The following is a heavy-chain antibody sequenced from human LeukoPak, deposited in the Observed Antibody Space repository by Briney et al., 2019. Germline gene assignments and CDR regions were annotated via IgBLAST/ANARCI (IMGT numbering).Heavy chain of an antibody. V-gene: IGHV3-33*06. CDR1: GFTFRSYG. Sequence: GGSLRLSRAPSGFTFRSYGMHCVRQAPGTGLEWVGVISYDGSNKYYADSVKGRFTISRDNSKNTLYLQMNSLRAEDTAVYYCAKDPDYGYNYFDYWGQGTLVTVSS. D-gene: IGHD4-17*01. CDR2: ISYDGSNK. J-gene: IGHJ4*02. CDR3: AKDPDYGYNYFDY.